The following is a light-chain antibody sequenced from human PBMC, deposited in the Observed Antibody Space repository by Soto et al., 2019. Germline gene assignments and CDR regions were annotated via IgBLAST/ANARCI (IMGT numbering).Light chain of an antibody. Sequence: DIQMTQSPSSLYASVGDRVTITCRASQGISNYLAWYQQKPGRVPKLLIYAAFTLQSGVPSRFSGSGSGTDFTLTISSRQPEDVATYYCQKYNSAPPAFGGGTKVEIK. CDR1: QGISNY. V-gene: IGKV1-27*01. CDR2: AAF. J-gene: IGKJ4*01. CDR3: QKYNSAPPA.